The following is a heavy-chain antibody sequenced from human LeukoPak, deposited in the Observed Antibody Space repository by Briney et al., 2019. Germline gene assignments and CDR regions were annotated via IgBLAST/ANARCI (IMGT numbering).Heavy chain of an antibody. V-gene: IGHV3-48*03. CDR2: ISSGGSTV. D-gene: IGHD4-17*01. CDR1: GFTFSSYE. Sequence: PGGSLRLSCAASGFTFSSYEVNWVRQAPGKGLEWVSYISSGGSTVYYADSVKGRFTISRDNAKNSLYLQMSSLRGEDTAVYYCARAFYGDLDYWGQGTLVTVSS. CDR3: ARAFYGDLDY. J-gene: IGHJ4*02.